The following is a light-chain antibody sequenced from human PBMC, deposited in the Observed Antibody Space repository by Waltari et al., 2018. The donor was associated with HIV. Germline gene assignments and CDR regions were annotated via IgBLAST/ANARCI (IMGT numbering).Light chain of an antibody. CDR3: QQYNAWPRT. CDR1: QSLRSD. J-gene: IGKJ1*01. V-gene: IGKV3-15*01. Sequence: EIVMTQSPASLSVSPGERATLSCRASQSLRSDLAWYQHKPGQAPRLLIYDSSTRATCIPVRSSGSGSGTEFTLTISSLQSEDFATYYCQQYNAWPRTFGQGTKVEI. CDR2: DSS.